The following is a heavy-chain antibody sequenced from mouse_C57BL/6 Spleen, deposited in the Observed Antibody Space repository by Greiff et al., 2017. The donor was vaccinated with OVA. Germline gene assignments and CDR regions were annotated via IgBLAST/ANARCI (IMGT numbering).Heavy chain of an antibody. CDR1: GYTFTSYW. CDR2: IDPSDSET. J-gene: IGHJ2*01. D-gene: IGHD1-1*01. CDR3: ARRGITTVDY. V-gene: IGHV1-52*01. Sequence: QVQLKQPGAELVRPGSSVKLSCKASGYTFTSYWMHWVKQRPIQGLEWIGNIDPSDSETHYNQKFKDKATLTVDKSSSTAYMQLSSLTSEDSAVYYCARRGITTVDYWGQGTTLTVSS.